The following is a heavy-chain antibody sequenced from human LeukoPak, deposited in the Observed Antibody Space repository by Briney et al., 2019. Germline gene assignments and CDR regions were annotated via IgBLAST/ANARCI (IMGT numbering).Heavy chain of an antibody. D-gene: IGHD1-26*01. CDR3: AANGYYTIEY. CDR2: IYYSGST. CDR1: GGSISSYY. J-gene: IGHJ4*02. Sequence: PSETLSLTCTVSGGSISSYYWSWIRQPPGKGLEWIGYIYYSGSTNYNPSLKSRVTISVDTSKNQFSLKLSSVTAADTAVYYCAANGYYTIEYWGQGTLVTVSS. V-gene: IGHV4-59*01.